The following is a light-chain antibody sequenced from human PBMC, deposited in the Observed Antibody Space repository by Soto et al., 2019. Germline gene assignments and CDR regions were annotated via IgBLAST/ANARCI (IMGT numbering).Light chain of an antibody. V-gene: IGLV2-14*03. J-gene: IGLJ1*01. CDR1: SSDVGGYNY. CDR2: DVT. Sequence: QSALTQPASVSGSPGQSITISCTGTSSDVGGYNYVSWYQQHPGKAPKLIIYDVTNRPSGVSNRFSGSKSGNTASLTISGLQEEDEAVYYCTSYTRSATLGVLGTGTKVTVL. CDR3: TSYTRSATLGV.